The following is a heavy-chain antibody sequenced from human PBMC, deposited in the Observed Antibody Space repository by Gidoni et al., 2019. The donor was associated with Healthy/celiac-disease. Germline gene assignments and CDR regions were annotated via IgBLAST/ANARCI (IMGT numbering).Heavy chain of an antibody. CDR1: GVSFSGYY. V-gene: IGHV4-34*01. CDR3: AREGGSLFYSLQKYYFDY. D-gene: IGHD4-4*01. J-gene: IGHJ4*02. CDR2: IDHSGSN. Sequence: QVQLQQWGAGLLKHSETLSLTCAVSGVSFSGYYWSWIRQPPGKGLEWIGEIDHSGSNNYNPSLKSRVTISVDTSKNQFALKLSSVTAADTAVYYCAREGGSLFYSLQKYYFDYWGQGTLVTVSS.